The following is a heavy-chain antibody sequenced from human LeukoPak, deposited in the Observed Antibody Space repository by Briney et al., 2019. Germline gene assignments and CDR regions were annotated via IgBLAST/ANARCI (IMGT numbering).Heavy chain of an antibody. D-gene: IGHD3-22*01. Sequence: GGSLRLSCAASGFTFSSYAMSWVRQAPGKGLEWVSAISGSGGSTYYADSVKGRFTISRDNSKNTLYLQMNGLRAEDTAVYYCAKDRDYSMIVVVITPGGDYWGQGTLVTVSS. V-gene: IGHV3-23*01. CDR2: ISGSGGST. J-gene: IGHJ4*02. CDR1: GFTFSSYA. CDR3: AKDRDYSMIVVVITPGGDY.